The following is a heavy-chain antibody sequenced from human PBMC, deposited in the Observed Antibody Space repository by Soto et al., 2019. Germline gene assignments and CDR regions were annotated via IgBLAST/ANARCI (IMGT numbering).Heavy chain of an antibody. CDR1: GFTFDDYA. V-gene: IGHV3-43D*04. CDR2: ISWDGGST. CDR3: EKAYRQHMVRDDFDI. J-gene: IGHJ3*02. D-gene: IGHD3-10*01. Sequence: EVQLVESGGVLVQPGGSLRLSCAASGFTFDDYAMHWVRQAPGKGLEWVSLISWDGGSTYYADSVKGRFTISRDNSKNSLYLKMNSLRAEDSALYYCEKAYRQHMVRDDFDIWGQGTMVTVSS.